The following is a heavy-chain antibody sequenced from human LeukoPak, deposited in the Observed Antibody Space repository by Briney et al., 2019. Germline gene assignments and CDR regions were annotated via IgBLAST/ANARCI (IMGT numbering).Heavy chain of an antibody. J-gene: IGHJ3*02. CDR2: ISSSDSTI. CDR3: ARAPPVGPYYDSSGYYVDI. Sequence: GGSLRLSCAASGFTFSDYYMSWIRQAPGKGLEWVSYISSSDSTIYYADSVKGRFTISRDNAKNSLYLQMNSLRAEDTAVYYCARAPPVGPYYDSSGYYVDIWGQGTMVTVSS. D-gene: IGHD3-22*01. V-gene: IGHV3-11*01. CDR1: GFTFSDYY.